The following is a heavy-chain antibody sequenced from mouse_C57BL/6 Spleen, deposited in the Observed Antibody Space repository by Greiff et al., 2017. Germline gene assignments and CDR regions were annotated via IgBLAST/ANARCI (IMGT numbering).Heavy chain of an antibody. CDR3: ARARASYAMGC. CDR2: IWSGGST. CDR1: RFSLTSYG. V-gene: IGHV2-2*01. D-gene: IGHD6-1*01. J-gene: IGHJ4*01. Sequence: QVQLQQSGPGLVHPSPRLSITCTAPRFSLTSYGVHWVPQSPGKGLEWLGVIWSGGSTDYNAAFISRLSISKYNSKSQVFFTMNSLQADDTAIYYYARARASYAMGCCGQGTSVTVSS.